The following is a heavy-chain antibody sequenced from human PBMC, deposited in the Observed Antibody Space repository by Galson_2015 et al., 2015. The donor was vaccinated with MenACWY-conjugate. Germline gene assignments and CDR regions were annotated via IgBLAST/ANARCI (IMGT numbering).Heavy chain of an antibody. Sequence: SLRLSCAASGFTFSSYWMHWVRQAPGKGLLWVSRINNDGSDTSYADSVKGRFTISRDNAKNTLYLQMNSLRAEDTAVYYCARDNSAGPDRFDYWGQGTLVTVSS. D-gene: IGHD4-23*01. CDR3: ARDNSAGPDRFDY. J-gene: IGHJ4*02. V-gene: IGHV3-74*01. CDR2: INNDGSDT. CDR1: GFTFSSYW.